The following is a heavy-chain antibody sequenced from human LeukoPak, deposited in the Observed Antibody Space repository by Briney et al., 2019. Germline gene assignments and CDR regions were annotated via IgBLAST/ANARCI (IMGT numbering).Heavy chain of an antibody. D-gene: IGHD4-11*01. Sequence: SETLSLTCTVSGGSISSYYWSWIRQPPGKGLEWIGYIYYSGSTNYNPSLKSRVTISVDTSKNQFSLKLSSVTAADTAVYYCARLNEMTIVRFGDYWGQGTLVTVSS. CDR3: ARLNEMTIVRFGDY. J-gene: IGHJ4*02. V-gene: IGHV4-59*01. CDR1: GGSISSYY. CDR2: IYYSGST.